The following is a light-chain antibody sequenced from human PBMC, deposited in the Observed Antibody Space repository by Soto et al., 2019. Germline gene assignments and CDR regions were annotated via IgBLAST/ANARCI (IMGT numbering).Light chain of an antibody. Sequence: EVVLTQSPGTLSLSPGEGATLSCRASQSVVTSYLAWYQQKYGQSPRLLIYGALYRAPGIPDRFSGSGSGTDFTLTISSLEPEDFAVYYCQQRSNWPPITFGQGTRLEIK. J-gene: IGKJ5*01. CDR3: QQRSNWPPIT. V-gene: IGKV3D-20*02. CDR1: QSVVTSY. CDR2: GAL.